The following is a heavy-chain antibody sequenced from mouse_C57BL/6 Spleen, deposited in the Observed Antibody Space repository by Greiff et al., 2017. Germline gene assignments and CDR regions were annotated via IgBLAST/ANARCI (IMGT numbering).Heavy chain of an antibody. D-gene: IGHD1-1*01. CDR3: ARRGSTVVADAMDY. CDR2: ISNLAYSI. CDR1: GFTFSDYG. Sequence: EVMLVESGGGLVQPGGSLKLSCAASGFTFSDYGMAWVRQAPRKGPEWVAFISNLAYSIYYADTVTGRFTISRENAKNTLYLEMSSLRSEDTAMYYCARRGSTVVADAMDYWGQGTSVTVSS. J-gene: IGHJ4*01. V-gene: IGHV5-15*04.